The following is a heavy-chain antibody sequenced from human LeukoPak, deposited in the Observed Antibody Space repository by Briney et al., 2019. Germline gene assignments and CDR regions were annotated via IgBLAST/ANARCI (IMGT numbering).Heavy chain of an antibody. CDR1: GFTFSSYA. CDR3: ARDEEGYFDY. V-gene: IGHV3-33*08. J-gene: IGHJ4*02. CDR2: IWYDGSNK. Sequence: PGGSLRLSCAASGFTFSSYAISWVRQAPGKGLEWVAVIWYDGSNKYYADSVKGRFTISRDNSKNTLYLQMNSLRAEDTAVYYCARDEEGYFDYWGQGTLVTVSS.